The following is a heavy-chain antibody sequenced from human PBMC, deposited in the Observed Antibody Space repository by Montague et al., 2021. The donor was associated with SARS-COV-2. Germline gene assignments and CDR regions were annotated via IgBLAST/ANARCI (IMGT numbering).Heavy chain of an antibody. CDR1: GFTFSSYS. Sequence: SLRLSCAASGFTFSSYSMNWVRQAPGKGLEWVSSISSSSSYIYYXDSXKGRFTISRDNAKNSLYLQMNSLRAEDTAVYYCARDDYVWGSYRYSQYNWFDPWGQGTLVTVSS. D-gene: IGHD3-16*02. V-gene: IGHV3-21*01. CDR3: ARDDYVWGSYRYSQYNWFDP. CDR2: ISSSSSYI. J-gene: IGHJ5*02.